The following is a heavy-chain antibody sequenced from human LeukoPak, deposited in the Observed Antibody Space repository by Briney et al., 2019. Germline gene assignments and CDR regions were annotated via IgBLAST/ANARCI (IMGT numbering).Heavy chain of an antibody. Sequence: PSETLSLTCAVSGDSISNSHWWSWVRQPPRKGLEWIGEIYHGGSTNFNPSLKSRVTISVDRSNNQFSLRLTSVTAADTAMYYCARGEEHGSGTVHFDYWGQGTLVTVSS. CDR3: ARGEEHGSGTVHFDY. V-gene: IGHV4-4*02. D-gene: IGHD3-10*01. CDR2: IYHGGST. J-gene: IGHJ4*02. CDR1: GDSISNSHW.